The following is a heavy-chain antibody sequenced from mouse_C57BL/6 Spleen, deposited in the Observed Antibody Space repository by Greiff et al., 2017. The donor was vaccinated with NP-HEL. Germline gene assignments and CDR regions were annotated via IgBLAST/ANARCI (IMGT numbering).Heavy chain of an antibody. J-gene: IGHJ3*01. Sequence: EVQRVESGGGLVQPGGSMKLSCVASGFTFSNYWMNWVRQSPEKGLEWVAQIRLKSDNYATHYAESVKGRFTISRDDSKSSVYLQMNNLRAEDTGIYYCTVYDGYYRFAYWGQGTLVTVSA. CDR2: IRLKSDNYAT. V-gene: IGHV6-3*01. D-gene: IGHD2-3*01. CDR3: TVYDGYYRFAY. CDR1: GFTFSNYW.